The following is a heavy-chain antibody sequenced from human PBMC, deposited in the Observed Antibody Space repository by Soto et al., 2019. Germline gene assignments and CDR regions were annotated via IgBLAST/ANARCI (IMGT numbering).Heavy chain of an antibody. CDR3: AKSRVAVAGYCFDP. D-gene: IGHD6-19*01. CDR2: IVGSGGTT. J-gene: IGHJ5*02. Sequence: PGGSLRLCCAASGFTFSRYAMSWVRQAPGKGLEWVSGIVGSGGTTYYADSVKGRFTISRDNSKNTLYLQMNSLRVEDTAVYYCAKSRVAVAGYCFDPWGQGTLVTVSS. V-gene: IGHV3-23*01. CDR1: GFTFSRYA.